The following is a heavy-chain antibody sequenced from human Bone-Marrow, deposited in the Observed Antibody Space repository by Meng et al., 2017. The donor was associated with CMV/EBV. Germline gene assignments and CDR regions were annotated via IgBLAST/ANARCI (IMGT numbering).Heavy chain of an antibody. V-gene: IGHV3-48*03. CDR2: ISSSGSTI. D-gene: IGHD3-22*01. J-gene: IGHJ6*02. CDR3: AKDITYDSSGYYYYYGMDV. Sequence: GGSLRLSCAASGFTFSSYEMNWVRQAPGKGLEWVSYISSSGSTIYYADSVKGRFTISRDNAKNSLYLQMNSLRAEDTALYYCAKDITYDSSGYYYYYGMDVWGQGTTVTVSS. CDR1: GFTFSSYE.